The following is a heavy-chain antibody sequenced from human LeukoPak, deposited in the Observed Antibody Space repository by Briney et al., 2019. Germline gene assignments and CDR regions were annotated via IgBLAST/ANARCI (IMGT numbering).Heavy chain of an antibody. CDR3: AKWRIAVPGFDAFDI. J-gene: IGHJ3*02. CDR1: GFTFSSYA. CDR2: ISGSGGST. V-gene: IGHV3-23*01. Sequence: GGSLRLSCAASGFTFSSYAMSWVRQAPGKGLEWVSAISGSGGSTYYADSVKGRFTISRDNSKNTLYLQMNSLRAADTAVYYCAKWRIAVPGFDAFDIWGQGTMVTVSS. D-gene: IGHD6-19*01.